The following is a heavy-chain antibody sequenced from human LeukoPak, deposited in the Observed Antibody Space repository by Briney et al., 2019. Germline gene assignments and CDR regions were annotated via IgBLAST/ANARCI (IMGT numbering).Heavy chain of an antibody. CDR3: TRGAEQLSPYGMDV. CDR2: INHSGST. J-gene: IGHJ6*04. Sequence: SETLSLTCAVYGGSFSGYYWSWIRQAPGKGVEWIGEINHSGSTNQNPSLKSRVTISVDTTKNQFSLKLSSVTAADSAVYYCTRGAEQLSPYGMDVWGKGTTVTVSS. D-gene: IGHD5-18*01. CDR1: GGSFSGYY. V-gene: IGHV4-34*01.